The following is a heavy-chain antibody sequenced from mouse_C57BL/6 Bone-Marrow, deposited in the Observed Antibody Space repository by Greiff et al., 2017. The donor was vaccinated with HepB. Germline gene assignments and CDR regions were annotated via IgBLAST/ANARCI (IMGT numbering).Heavy chain of an antibody. J-gene: IGHJ4*01. CDR3: ARMGGGYDLAMDY. CDR1: GFSLSTFGMG. V-gene: IGHV8-8*01. CDR2: TCWDDDK. Sequence: QVTLKVSGPGILQPSQSLSLSCSFSGFSLSTFGMGVGRIRQPPGMGLEWLAHTCWDDDKYYNPALKSRLTISKDTSKNQVFLKITNVDTADTATYYCARMGGGYDLAMDYWGQGTSVTVSS. D-gene: IGHD2-2*01.